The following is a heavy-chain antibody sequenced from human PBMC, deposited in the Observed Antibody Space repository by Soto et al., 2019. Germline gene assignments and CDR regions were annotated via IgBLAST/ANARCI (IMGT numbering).Heavy chain of an antibody. J-gene: IGHJ4*02. CDR3: TRAAWFPYFSFY. CDR1: GFTFSRFE. D-gene: IGHD3-10*01. V-gene: IGHV3-48*03. CDR2: ISSSGSTA. Sequence: GGSLRLSCAACGFTFSRFELHWVRQAPGKGLEWISYISSSGSTAYYASSVEGRFTISRDNANNSVYLQMDSLRAEDTALYYCTRAAWFPYFSFYWGQGALVTVSS.